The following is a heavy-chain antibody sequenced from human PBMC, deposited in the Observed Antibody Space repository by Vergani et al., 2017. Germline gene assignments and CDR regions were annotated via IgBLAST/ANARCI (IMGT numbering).Heavy chain of an antibody. D-gene: IGHD3-9*01. Sequence: EVQLLESGGGLVQPGGSLRLSCAASGFTFSSYAMSWVRQAPGKGLEWVSAISGSGGSTYYADSVKGRFTISRDNSKNTLYLQMNSLRAEDTAVYYCARDRLRYFDLDYYYGMDVWGQGTTVTVSS. J-gene: IGHJ6*02. CDR2: ISGSGGST. CDR1: GFTFSSYA. V-gene: IGHV3-23*01. CDR3: ARDRLRYFDLDYYYGMDV.